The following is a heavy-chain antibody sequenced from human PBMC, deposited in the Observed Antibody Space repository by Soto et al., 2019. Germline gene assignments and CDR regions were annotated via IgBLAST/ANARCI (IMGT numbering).Heavy chain of an antibody. D-gene: IGHD6-19*01. CDR3: ARGTVVAGYFFEY. V-gene: IGHV3-7*01. CDR2: VKQDGSEK. Sequence: EVQLVESGGGLVQPGGSLRLSCAASGFTFSSYWMSWVRQAPGKGLEWVANVKQDGSEKYYVDSVKGRFTISRDNTKNSLFLQMNSLRTEDTSVYYWARGTVVAGYFFEYWGQGTLVTVSS. J-gene: IGHJ4*02. CDR1: GFTFSSYW.